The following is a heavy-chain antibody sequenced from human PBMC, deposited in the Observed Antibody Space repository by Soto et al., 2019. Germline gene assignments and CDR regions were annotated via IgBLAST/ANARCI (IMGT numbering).Heavy chain of an antibody. D-gene: IGHD3-9*01. CDR2: MSYDGSNE. V-gene: IGHV3-30-3*01. CDR3: ASLLRYFDWLQTADY. CDR1: GFTFSTYA. J-gene: IGHJ4*02. Sequence: GGSLRLSCAASGFTFSTYAMHWVRQAPGKGLEWVAVMSYDGSNEFYADSVKGRFTISRDNSKNTLYLQMNSLRAEDTAVYYCASLLRYFDWLQTADYWGQGTLVTVSS.